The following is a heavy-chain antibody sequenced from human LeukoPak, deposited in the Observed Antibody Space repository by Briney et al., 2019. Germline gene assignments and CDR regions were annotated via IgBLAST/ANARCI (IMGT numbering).Heavy chain of an antibody. V-gene: IGHV4-61*02. CDR3: AGDRARIAAAGTFDY. CDR2: IYTSGST. Sequence: SETLSLTCTVSGGSISSGSYYWSWIRQPAGKGLEWIGRIYTSGSTNYNPSLKSRVTISVDTSKNQFSLKLSSVTAADTAVYYCAGDRARIAAAGTFDYWGQGTLVTVSS. J-gene: IGHJ4*02. D-gene: IGHD6-13*01. CDR1: GGSISSGSYY.